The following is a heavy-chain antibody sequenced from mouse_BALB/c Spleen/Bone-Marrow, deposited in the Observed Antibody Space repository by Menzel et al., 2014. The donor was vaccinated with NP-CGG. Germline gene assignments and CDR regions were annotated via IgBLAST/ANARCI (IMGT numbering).Heavy chain of an antibody. V-gene: IGHV1-7*01. J-gene: IGHJ4*01. CDR3: ARPENYDAMDY. CDR1: GYTFTSYW. Sequence: VQLVESGAELAKPGASVKMSCKASGYTFTSYWMHWVQQRPGQGLEWIGYINPSTGYTEYNQKFKDKATLTADKSSSTAYMQLSSLTSEDSAVYYCARPENYDAMDYWGQGTSVTVSS. CDR2: INPSTGYT.